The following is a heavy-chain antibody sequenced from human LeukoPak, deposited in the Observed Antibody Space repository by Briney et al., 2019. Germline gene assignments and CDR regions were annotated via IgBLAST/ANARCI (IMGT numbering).Heavy chain of an antibody. V-gene: IGHV3-13*01. CDR1: GFTFNYYD. D-gene: IGHD3-22*01. CDR2: IRTTGDT. Sequence: GGSLRLSCAVSGFTFNYYDMHWVRQAPGKRLEWVSAIRTTGDTHYPDSVKGRFAMSREEAKNSVHLQMNTLRAGDTAVYYCARGVSYYYDNSGHPGWYFDLWGRGTLVTVSS. CDR3: ARGVSYYYDNSGHPGWYFDL. J-gene: IGHJ2*01.